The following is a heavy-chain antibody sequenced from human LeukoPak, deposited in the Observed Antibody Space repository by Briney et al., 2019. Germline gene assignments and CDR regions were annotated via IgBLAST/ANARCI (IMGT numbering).Heavy chain of an antibody. CDR3: ARGRGAARYYYYYGMDV. Sequence: SETLSLTCTVSGVSVSSSSYYWSWIRQPPGKGLEWIGYIYYSGSTNYNPSLKSRVTISIDTSKNQFSLRLSSVTAADTAVYYCARGRGAARYYYYYGMDVWGQGTTVTVSS. V-gene: IGHV4-61*01. D-gene: IGHD1-26*01. CDR2: IYYSGST. CDR1: GVSVSSSSYY. J-gene: IGHJ6*02.